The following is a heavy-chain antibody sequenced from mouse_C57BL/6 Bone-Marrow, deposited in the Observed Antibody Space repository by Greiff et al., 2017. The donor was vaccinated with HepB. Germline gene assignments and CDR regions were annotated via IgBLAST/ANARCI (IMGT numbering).Heavy chain of an antibody. CDR2: IDPSDSYT. Sequence: QVQLQQPGAELVMPGASVKLSCKASGYTFTSYWMHWVKQRPGQGLEWIGEIDPSDSYTNYNQKFKGKSTLTVDKSSSTAYMQLSSLTSEDSAVHYCARDMDYWGQGTSAPVSS. CDR3: ARDMDY. V-gene: IGHV1-69*01. J-gene: IGHJ4*01. CDR1: GYTFTSYW.